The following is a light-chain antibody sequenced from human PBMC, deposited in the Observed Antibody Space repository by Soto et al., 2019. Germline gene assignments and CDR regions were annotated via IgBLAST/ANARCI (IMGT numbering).Light chain of an antibody. J-gene: IGKJ4*01. CDR2: DAS. CDR3: QQRSNWPRLT. Sequence: EIVLTQSPATLSWSPGERATLSCRASQSVSSSLGWYQQKPGQAPRLLIYDASSRATGIPARFSGSGSGTDFTLTISSLEPEDFAVYYCQQRSNWPRLTFGGGTKVEIK. V-gene: IGKV3-11*01. CDR1: QSVSSS.